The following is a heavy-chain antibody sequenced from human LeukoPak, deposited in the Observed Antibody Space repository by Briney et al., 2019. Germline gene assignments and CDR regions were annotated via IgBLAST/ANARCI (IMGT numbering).Heavy chain of an antibody. D-gene: IGHD3-10*01. CDR2: IYYSGST. Sequence: SETLSLTCAVYGGSFSGYYWSWIRQPPGKGLEWIGCIYYSGSTYYNPSLKSRVTLSIDTSKSPVSLRLSSVTAADTAVYYCARQDFGSGILPGYWGQGTLVTVSS. V-gene: IGHV4-34*01. J-gene: IGHJ4*02. CDR3: ARQDFGSGILPGY. CDR1: GGSFSGYY.